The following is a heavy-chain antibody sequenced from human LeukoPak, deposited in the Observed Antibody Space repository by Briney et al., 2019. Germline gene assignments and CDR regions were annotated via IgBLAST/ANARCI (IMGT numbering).Heavy chain of an antibody. CDR1: GGSISSSSYY. Sequence: PSETLSLTCTVSGGSISSSSYYWGWIRQPPGKGLEWIGSIYYSGSTYYNPSLKSRVTISVDTSKNQFSLKLSSVTAADTAVYYCARVSSSGTRTHAFDIWGQGTMVTVSS. J-gene: IGHJ3*02. V-gene: IGHV4-39*07. CDR3: ARVSSSGTRTHAFDI. CDR2: IYYSGST. D-gene: IGHD1-26*01.